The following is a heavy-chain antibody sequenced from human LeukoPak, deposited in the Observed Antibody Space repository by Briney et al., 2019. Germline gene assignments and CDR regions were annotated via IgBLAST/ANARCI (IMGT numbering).Heavy chain of an antibody. J-gene: IGHJ4*02. V-gene: IGHV1-18*01. D-gene: IGHD3-22*01. CDR2: ISAYNGNT. CDR3: ARAGYFYVSGGYPDYYFDY. CDR1: DYTFISHG. Sequence: ASVKVSCKASDYTFISHGISWVRQAPGQGLEWMGWISAYNGNTKYAQKLQGRVTMTTDTSTSTAYMELRSLRSDDTAVYYCARAGYFYVSGGYPDYYFDYWGQGTLVTVSS.